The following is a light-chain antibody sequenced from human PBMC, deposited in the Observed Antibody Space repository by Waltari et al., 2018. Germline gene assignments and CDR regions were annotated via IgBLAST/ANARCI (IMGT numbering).Light chain of an antibody. V-gene: IGKV3-20*01. CDR2: GAS. CDR3: QQYGSSPPMYT. Sequence: EIVLPQSPGTLSLSPGESATLSCRASQSGSSSYLAWYQQKPGQAPRLLIYGASSRATGIPDRFSGSGSGTDFTLTISRLEPEDFAVYYCQQYGSSPPMYTFGQGTKLEIK. CDR1: QSGSSSY. J-gene: IGKJ2*01.